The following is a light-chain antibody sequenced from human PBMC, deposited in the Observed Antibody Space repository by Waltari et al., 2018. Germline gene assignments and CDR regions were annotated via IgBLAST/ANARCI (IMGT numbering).Light chain of an antibody. V-gene: IGKV3-15*01. CDR1: QGIHSD. Sequence: EVVMTQSPATLSVSPGERATLSCRASQGIHSDLAWYQQKPGQPPRLLIYSASTRATGVPARFTGSGSGTEFTLTVSSLQPEDSAVYYCQQYNVWPPWTFSQGTKVEIK. CDR2: SAS. CDR3: QQYNVWPPWT. J-gene: IGKJ1*01.